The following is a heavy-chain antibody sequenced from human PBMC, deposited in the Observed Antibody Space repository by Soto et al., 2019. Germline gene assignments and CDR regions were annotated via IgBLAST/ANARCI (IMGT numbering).Heavy chain of an antibody. Sequence: SETLSLTCTVSGGSISSYYWSWIRQPPGKGLEWIGYIYYSGSTNYNPSLKSRVTISVDTSKNQFSLKLSSVTAADTAVYYCARARGYSYGAFDYWGQGTLVTVSS. CDR2: IYYSGST. CDR3: ARARGYSYGAFDY. J-gene: IGHJ4*02. CDR1: GGSISSYY. D-gene: IGHD5-18*01. V-gene: IGHV4-59*01.